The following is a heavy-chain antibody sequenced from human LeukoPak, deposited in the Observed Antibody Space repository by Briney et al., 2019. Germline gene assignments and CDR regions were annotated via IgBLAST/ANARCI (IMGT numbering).Heavy chain of an antibody. CDR1: GFTFSSYW. D-gene: IGHD3-16*01. Sequence: GGSLRLSCAASGFTFSSYWMHWVRQAPGKGLVWVSRIKSDGSTNYADSVKGRFTISRDNAKNTLYLQMNSLRAEDTAVYYCAPLRLGDWGQGTLVTVSS. J-gene: IGHJ4*02. CDR3: APLRLGD. V-gene: IGHV3-74*01. CDR2: IKSDGST.